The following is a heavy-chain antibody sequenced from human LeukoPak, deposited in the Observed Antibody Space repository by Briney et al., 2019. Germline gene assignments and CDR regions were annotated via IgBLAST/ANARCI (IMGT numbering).Heavy chain of an antibody. Sequence: SETLSLTCTVSGGSISSYYWSWIRQSPGKGLEWIGYIDYSGSAYYNPSFKSRVTISVDTAKSQFSLDLRSVTAADTAVYYCARDAWNGNSPLDYWGQGTLVTVSS. V-gene: IGHV4-59*12. CDR1: GGSISSYY. D-gene: IGHD4-23*01. J-gene: IGHJ4*02. CDR3: ARDAWNGNSPLDY. CDR2: IDYSGSA.